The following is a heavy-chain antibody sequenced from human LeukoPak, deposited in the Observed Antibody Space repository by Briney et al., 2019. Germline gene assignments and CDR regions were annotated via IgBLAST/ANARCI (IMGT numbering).Heavy chain of an antibody. CDR1: GVTISSYA. CDR3: ARVGTYYYDSSGYYWTGYYYYYMDV. J-gene: IGHJ6*03. D-gene: IGHD3-22*01. V-gene: IGHV4-59*01. CDR2: IYCSGST. Sequence: SGTLTLTCTVSGVTISSYAWSWIRQPPGKGLEWVSAIYCSGSTTYYASLVNRLTISADTYNNKSSLKLISVTAADAAVYYCARVGTYYYDSSGYYWTGYYYYYMDVWGKGTTVTVSS.